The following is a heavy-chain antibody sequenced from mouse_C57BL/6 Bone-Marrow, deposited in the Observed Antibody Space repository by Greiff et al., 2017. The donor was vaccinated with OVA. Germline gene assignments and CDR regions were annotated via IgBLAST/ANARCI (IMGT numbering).Heavy chain of an antibody. V-gene: IGHV5-6*01. D-gene: IGHD2-12*01. Sequence: EVQLVESGGDLVKPGGSLKLSCAASGFPFSSYGMSWVRQTPDKRLEWVATISSGGSYTYYPDSVKGRFTISRDNAKNTLYLQMSSLKSKDTAFEYCAIPVGLLRYAMDYWGQGTSVTVSS. CDR2: ISSGGSYT. J-gene: IGHJ4*01. CDR3: AIPVGLLRYAMDY. CDR1: GFPFSSYG.